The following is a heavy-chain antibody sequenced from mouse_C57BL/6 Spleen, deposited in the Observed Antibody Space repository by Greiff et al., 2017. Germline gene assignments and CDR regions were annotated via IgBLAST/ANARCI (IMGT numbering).Heavy chain of an antibody. CDR2: IDPSDSET. D-gene: IGHD2-4*01. J-gene: IGHJ2*01. CDR3: ARNYDYDDGYFDY. V-gene: IGHV1-52*01. CDR1: GYTFTSYW. Sequence: VQLQQPGAELVRPGSSVKLSCKASGYTFTSYWMHWVKQRPIQGLEWIGNIDPSDSETHYNQKFKDKATLTVDKSSSTAYMQLSSLTSEDSAVYYRARNYDYDDGYFDYWGQGTTLTVSS.